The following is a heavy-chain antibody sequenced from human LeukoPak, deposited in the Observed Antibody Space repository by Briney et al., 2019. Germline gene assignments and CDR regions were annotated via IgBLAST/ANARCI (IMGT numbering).Heavy chain of an antibody. D-gene: IGHD6-6*01. CDR2: INHSGST. V-gene: IGHV4-34*01. Sequence: TSETLSLTCAVYGGSFSGYYWSWIRQPPGKGLEWIGEINHSGSTNYNPSLKSRVTISVDTSKNQFSLKLSSVTAADTAVYYCARASGSSRYYFDYWGQGTLVTVSS. CDR1: GGSFSGYY. J-gene: IGHJ4*02. CDR3: ARASGSSRYYFDY.